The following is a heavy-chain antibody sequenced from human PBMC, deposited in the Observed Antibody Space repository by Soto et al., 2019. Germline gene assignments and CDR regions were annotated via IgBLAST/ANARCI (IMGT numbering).Heavy chain of an antibody. Sequence: QVQLVESGGGVVQPGRSLRLSCAASGFTFSSYGMHWVRQAPGKGLEWVAVIWYDGSNKYYADSVKGRFTISRDNSKNTLYLQMNSLRAEDTAVYYCARDRAIVATILLNYYYGMDVWGQGTTVTVSS. V-gene: IGHV3-33*01. CDR2: IWYDGSNK. D-gene: IGHD5-12*01. CDR1: GFTFSSYG. CDR3: ARDRAIVATILLNYYYGMDV. J-gene: IGHJ6*02.